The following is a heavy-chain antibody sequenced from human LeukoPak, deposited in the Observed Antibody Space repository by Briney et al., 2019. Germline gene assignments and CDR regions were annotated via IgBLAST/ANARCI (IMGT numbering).Heavy chain of an antibody. V-gene: IGHV4-34*01. CDR2: INHSGST. CDR1: GGSFSGYY. CDR3: ARDDRYCSSTSCYFYYYYMDV. D-gene: IGHD2-2*01. J-gene: IGHJ6*03. Sequence: SETLSLTCAVYGGSFSGYYWSWIRQPPGKGLEWIGEINHSGSTNYNPSLKSRVTISVDTSKNQFSLKLSSVTAADTAVYYCARDDRYCSSTSCYFYYYYMDVWGKGTTVTVSS.